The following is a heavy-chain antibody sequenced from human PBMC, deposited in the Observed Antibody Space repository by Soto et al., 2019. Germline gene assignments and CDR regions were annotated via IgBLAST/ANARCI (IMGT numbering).Heavy chain of an antibody. CDR2: ISGTGGST. V-gene: IGHV3-23*01. CDR3: AKGGRWLQLIWDSFDI. Sequence: EAQLLESGGGLVQPGGSLRLSCAASGFTFSSYAMSWVRQAPGKGLEWVSSISGTGGSTYYADSVKGRYSISRDNSKNTLYLQMNSLRADDTAVYYCAKGGRWLQLIWDSFDIWGQGTMVTVSS. CDR1: GFTFSSYA. D-gene: IGHD5-12*01. J-gene: IGHJ3*02.